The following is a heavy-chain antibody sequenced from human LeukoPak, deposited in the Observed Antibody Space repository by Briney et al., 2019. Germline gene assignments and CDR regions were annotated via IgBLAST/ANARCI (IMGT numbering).Heavy chain of an antibody. CDR2: IYYSGST. Sequence: SETLSLTCTVSGGSISSSSYYWSWIRQHPGKGLEWIGYIYYSGSTYYNPSLKSRVTISVDTSKNQFSLKLSSVTAADTAVYYCARGQELRFYNWFDPWGQGTLVTVSS. J-gene: IGHJ5*02. CDR3: ARGQELRFYNWFDP. D-gene: IGHD1-7*01. V-gene: IGHV4-31*03. CDR1: GGSISSSSYY.